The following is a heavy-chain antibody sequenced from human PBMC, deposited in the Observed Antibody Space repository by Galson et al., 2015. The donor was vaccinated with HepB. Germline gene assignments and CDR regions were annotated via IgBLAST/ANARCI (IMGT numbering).Heavy chain of an antibody. CDR2: INPSGGST. CDR1: GYTFTSYY. J-gene: IGHJ3*02. Sequence: SVKVSCKASGYTFTSYYMHWVRQAPGQGLEWMGIINPSGGSTSYAQKLQGRVTMTRDTSTSTVYMELSSLRSEDTAVYYCARDMEPSGSPISAFDIWGQGTMVTVSS. V-gene: IGHV1-46*04. CDR3: ARDMEPSGSPISAFDI. D-gene: IGHD1-26*01.